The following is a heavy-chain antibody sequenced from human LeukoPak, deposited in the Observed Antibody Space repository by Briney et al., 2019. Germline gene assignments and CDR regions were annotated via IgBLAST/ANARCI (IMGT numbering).Heavy chain of an antibody. CDR3: ARGYSSGYYYYYMDV. Sequence: GGSLRLSCAASGFTFSDYYMSWIRQAPEKGLEWVSYISSSGSTIYYADSVKGRFTISRDNAKNSLYLQMNSLRAEDTAVYYCARGYSSGYYYYYMDVWGKGTTVTVSS. J-gene: IGHJ6*03. V-gene: IGHV3-11*04. CDR2: ISSSGSTI. D-gene: IGHD3-22*01. CDR1: GFTFSDYY.